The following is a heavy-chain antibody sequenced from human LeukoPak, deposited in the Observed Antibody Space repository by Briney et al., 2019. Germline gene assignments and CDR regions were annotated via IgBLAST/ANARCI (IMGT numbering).Heavy chain of an antibody. J-gene: IGHJ3*01. CDR2: MSYDGSHK. D-gene: IGHD2-15*01. Sequence: GSLRLSCAASGFPFNNFAMHWVRQAPGKGLEWVAVMSYDGSHKYYADSVKGRFTISRDNSKNTLYLQMNSLRAEDTALYTCARDLSRSGGWDAFDVWGQGTMVIVSS. CDR1: GFPFNNFA. V-gene: IGHV3-30-3*01. CDR3: ARDLSRSGGWDAFDV.